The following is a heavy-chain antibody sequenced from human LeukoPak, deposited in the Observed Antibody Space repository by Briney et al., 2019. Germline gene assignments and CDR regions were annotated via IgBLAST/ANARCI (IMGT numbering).Heavy chain of an antibody. J-gene: IGHJ4*02. CDR1: GNSVSSGSYY. Sequence: SETLSLTCTVSGNSVSSGSYYWSWIRQPPGKGLEWIGYIYYSGSTNYNPSLKSRVTISADTSKNQFSLKLSSVTAADTAMYYCARDWGATAFYFDYWGQGTLVTVSS. D-gene: IGHD1-26*01. CDR2: IYYSGST. V-gene: IGHV4-61*01. CDR3: ARDWGATAFYFDY.